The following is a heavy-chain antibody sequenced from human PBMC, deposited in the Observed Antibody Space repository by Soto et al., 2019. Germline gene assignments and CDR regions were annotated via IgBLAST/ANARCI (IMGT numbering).Heavy chain of an antibody. CDR3: ARGETYSSSWYDY. D-gene: IGHD6-13*01. Sequence: EVQLVESGGGLVKPGGSLRLSCAASGFNFSTYSMNWVRQAPGKGLEWVSSISSSSNYIYYADSVKGRFTISRDNAKNSRYLQMSRLRAEDTAVYYCARGETYSSSWYDYWGQGTLVTVSS. V-gene: IGHV3-21*01. CDR1: GFNFSTYS. J-gene: IGHJ4*02. CDR2: ISSSSNYI.